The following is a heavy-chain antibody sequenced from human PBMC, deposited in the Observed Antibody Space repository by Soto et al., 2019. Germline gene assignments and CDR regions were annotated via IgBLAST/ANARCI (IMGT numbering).Heavy chain of an antibody. CDR2: SA. CDR3: AREGPPDIAWFDP. J-gene: IGHJ5*02. D-gene: IGHD2-15*01. Sequence: QVQLVQSGAEVKKPGSSVKVSCKASGGTFSIYTISWVRQAPGQGLEWMGGSANSAQKFQGRLTVTADESTSTVYLELSILTSEDTVVYYCAREGPPDIAWFDPWGPGTLVSVSS. CDR1: GGTFSIYT. V-gene: IGHV1-69*01.